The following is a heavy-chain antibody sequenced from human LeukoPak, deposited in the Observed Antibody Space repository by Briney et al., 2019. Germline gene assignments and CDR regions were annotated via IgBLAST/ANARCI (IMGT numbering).Heavy chain of an antibody. V-gene: IGHV1-8*01. J-gene: IGHJ4*02. Sequence: ASVKVSWKASGYTFTSHDINWVRQATGQGLEWMGWMNPKSGNTGYVQKFQGRVTMTRDTSINTAYLELYSLRSEDTAVYYCARGYSPSTTTTGNDYWGQGTLVTVSS. CDR2: MNPKSGNT. CDR1: GYTFTSHD. D-gene: IGHD1-1*01. CDR3: ARGYSPSTTTTGNDY.